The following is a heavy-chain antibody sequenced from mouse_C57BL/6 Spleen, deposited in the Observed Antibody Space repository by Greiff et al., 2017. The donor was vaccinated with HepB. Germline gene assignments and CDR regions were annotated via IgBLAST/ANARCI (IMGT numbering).Heavy chain of an antibody. CDR1: GYTFTDYY. J-gene: IGHJ3*01. CDR2: IYPGSGNT. CDR3: ARRGSSGYAFAY. D-gene: IGHD3-2*02. V-gene: IGHV1-76*01. Sequence: QVQLQQSGAELVRPGASVKLSCKASGYTFTDYYINWVKQRPGQGLEWISRIYPGSGNTYYNEKFKGKATLTAEKSSSTAYMQLSSLTSEDSAVYFCARRGSSGYAFAYWGQGTLVTVSA.